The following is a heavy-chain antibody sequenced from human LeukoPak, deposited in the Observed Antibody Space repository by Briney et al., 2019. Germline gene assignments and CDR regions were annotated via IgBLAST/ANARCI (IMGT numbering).Heavy chain of an antibody. Sequence: PGGSLRLSCAASGFTFSSYSMNWVRQAPGKGLEWVANIKQDGSVKYYVDSVKGRFTISRDNARNSLYLQMNSLRAEDTAVYYCARRGRFLEWLSLRRGDAFDIWGQGTMVTVSS. V-gene: IGHV3-7*01. CDR2: IKQDGSVK. J-gene: IGHJ3*02. CDR1: GFTFSSYS. CDR3: ARRGRFLEWLSLRRGDAFDI. D-gene: IGHD3-3*01.